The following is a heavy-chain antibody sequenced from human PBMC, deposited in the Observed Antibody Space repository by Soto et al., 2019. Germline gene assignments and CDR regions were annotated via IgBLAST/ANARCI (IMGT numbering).Heavy chain of an antibody. J-gene: IGHJ4*02. CDR1: GFTFSSYA. CDR3: AKCAGYSYGYGNDY. D-gene: IGHD5-18*01. V-gene: IGHV3-23*01. Sequence: EVQLLESGGGLVQPGGSLRLSCAASGFTFSSYAMSWVRQAPGKRQEWVSAISGSGGSTYYADSVKGRFTISRDNSKNTLYLQMNSLRAEDTAVYYCAKCAGYSYGYGNDYWGQGNLVTVSS. CDR2: ISGSGGST.